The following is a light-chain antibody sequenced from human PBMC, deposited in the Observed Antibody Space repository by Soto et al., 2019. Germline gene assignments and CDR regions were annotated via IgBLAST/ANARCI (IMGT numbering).Light chain of an antibody. V-gene: IGLV1-44*01. Sequence: QAVLAQPPSASGTRCESVTISCSVSSANFGNIIFVWYQVVPRMCPKVRIYFNSQRPLGVPVRFSGSKSATSASLAISGLLSEDEADYFCAAWNDGLFVFGSGTKVTVL. CDR3: AAWNDGLFV. J-gene: IGLJ1*01. CDR2: FNS. CDR1: SANFGNII.